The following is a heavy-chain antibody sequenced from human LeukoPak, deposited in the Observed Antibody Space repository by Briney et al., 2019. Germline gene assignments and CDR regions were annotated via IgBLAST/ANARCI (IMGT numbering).Heavy chain of an antibody. Sequence: SVKVSRKASGGTFSSYAISWVRQAPGQGLEWMGRIIPILGIANYAQKFQGRVTITADKSTSTAYMELSSLRSEDTAVYYCARSRGYSYGTSNSPFDYWGQGALVTVSS. V-gene: IGHV1-69*04. D-gene: IGHD5-18*01. CDR1: GGTFSSYA. CDR2: IIPILGIA. J-gene: IGHJ4*02. CDR3: ARSRGYSYGTSNSPFDY.